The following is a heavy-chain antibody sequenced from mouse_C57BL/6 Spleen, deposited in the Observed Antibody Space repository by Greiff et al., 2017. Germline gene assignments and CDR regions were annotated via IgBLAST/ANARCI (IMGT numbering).Heavy chain of an antibody. Sequence: VKLMESGAELVKPGASVKLSCKASGYTFTEYTIHWVKQRSGQGLEWIGWFYPGSGSIKYNEKFKDKATLTADKSSSTVYMELSRLTSEDSAVYFCAKLEFLHYYGSSPFAYWAQGTLATVSA. V-gene: IGHV1-62-2*01. D-gene: IGHD1-1*01. CDR1: GYTFTEYT. J-gene: IGHJ3*01. CDR3: AKLEFLHYYGSSPFAY. CDR2: FYPGSGSI.